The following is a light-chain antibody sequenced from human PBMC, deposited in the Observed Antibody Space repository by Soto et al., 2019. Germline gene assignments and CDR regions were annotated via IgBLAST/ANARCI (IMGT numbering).Light chain of an antibody. CDR2: RNN. CDR3: AAWDDCLSGFYV. CDR1: SSNIGSNY. J-gene: IGLJ1*01. Sequence: QSVLTQPPSASGTPGQRVTISCSGSSSNIGSNYVYWYQQLPGTAPKLLIYRNNQRPSGVPDRFSGSKSGTSASLAISGLRSEDEADYYWAAWDDCLSGFYVFGTGTKVTVL. V-gene: IGLV1-47*01.